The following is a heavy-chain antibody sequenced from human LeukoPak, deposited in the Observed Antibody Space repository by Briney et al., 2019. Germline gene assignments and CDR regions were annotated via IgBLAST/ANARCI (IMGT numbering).Heavy chain of an antibody. J-gene: IGHJ4*02. CDR1: SYSVSSDHY. CDR3: ARDLGSYGSGSYYYSGGY. D-gene: IGHD3-10*01. Sequence: SETLSLTCTVSSYSVSSDHYWGWIRQPPGKGLEWIGIIYHSGSTYYNPSLKSRVTISVDTSKNQFSLKLSSVTAADTAVYYCARDLGSYGSGSYYYSGGYWGQGTLVTVSS. CDR2: IYHSGST. V-gene: IGHV4-38-2*02.